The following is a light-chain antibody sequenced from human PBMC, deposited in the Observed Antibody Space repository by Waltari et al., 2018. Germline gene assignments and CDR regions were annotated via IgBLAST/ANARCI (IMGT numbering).Light chain of an antibody. CDR1: QSVSSY. Sequence: EIVLTQSPAPLSLSPGERASLSCRASQSVSSYLAWYQQKPGQAPRLLIYDASNRATGIPARFSGSGSGTDFTLTISSLEPEDFAVYYCQQRSNWPPRFLFGGGTKVEIK. V-gene: IGKV3-11*01. CDR3: QQRSNWPPRFL. J-gene: IGKJ4*01. CDR2: DAS.